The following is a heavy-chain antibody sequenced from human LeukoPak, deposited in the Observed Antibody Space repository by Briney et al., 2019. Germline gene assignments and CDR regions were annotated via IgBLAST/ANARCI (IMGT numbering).Heavy chain of an antibody. Sequence: NPSETLSLTCTVSGYSISSGYYWGWIRQPPGKGLEWIATIDYSGSTYYNPSLKSRVTISVDTSKNQFSLKLSSVTAADTAVYYCARFLSLRSFGELSEGWFDPWGQGTLVTVSS. CDR2: IDYSGST. CDR1: GYSISSGYY. CDR3: ARFLSLRSFGELSEGWFDP. D-gene: IGHD3-10*01. J-gene: IGHJ5*02. V-gene: IGHV4-38-2*02.